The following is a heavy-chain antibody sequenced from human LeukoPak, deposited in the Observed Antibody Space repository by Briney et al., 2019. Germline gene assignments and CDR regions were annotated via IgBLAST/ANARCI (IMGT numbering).Heavy chain of an antibody. D-gene: IGHD6-19*01. CDR3: ATGSGWYFDY. CDR2: ISSSSSYI. V-gene: IGHV3-21*01. Sequence: GRSLRLSCAASGFTFSSYSMNWVRQAPGKGLEWVSSISSSSSYIYYADSVKGRFTISRDNAKNSLYLQMNSLRAEDTAVYYCATGSGWYFDYWGQGTLVTVSS. CDR1: GFTFSSYS. J-gene: IGHJ4*02.